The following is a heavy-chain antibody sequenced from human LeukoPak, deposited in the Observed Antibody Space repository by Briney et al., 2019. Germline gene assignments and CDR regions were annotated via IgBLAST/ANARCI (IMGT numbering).Heavy chain of an antibody. D-gene: IGHD3-9*01. CDR2: ISSNGGST. CDR1: GFTFSSYA. V-gene: IGHV3-64D*06. CDR3: VKGGFGWLSYIPPSGGFDY. Sequence: GGSLRLSCSASGFTFSSYAMHWVRQAPGRGLEYVSAISSNGGSTYYADSVKGRFTISRDNSKNTLYLQMSSLRAEDTAVYYCVKGGFGWLSYIPPSGGFDYWGQGTLVTVSS. J-gene: IGHJ4*02.